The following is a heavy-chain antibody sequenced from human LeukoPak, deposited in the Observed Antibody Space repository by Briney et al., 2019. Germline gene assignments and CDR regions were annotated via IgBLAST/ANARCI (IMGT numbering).Heavy chain of an antibody. CDR1: GGSIRSYY. CDR2: IYSTGST. Sequence: PSETLSLTCTVSGGSIRSYYWSWIRLPAGKGLAWIGRIYSTGSTNYNPSLRSRVTMSVDTSKNQFSLRLSSVTAADTAVYDCARDHQLYGSPWDWFDPWGQGKLVTVSS. V-gene: IGHV4-4*07. CDR3: ARDHQLYGSPWDWFDP. J-gene: IGHJ5*02. D-gene: IGHD3-10*01.